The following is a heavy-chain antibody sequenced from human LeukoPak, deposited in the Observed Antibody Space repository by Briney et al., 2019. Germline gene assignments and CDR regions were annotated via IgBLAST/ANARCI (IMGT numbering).Heavy chain of an antibody. CDR3: LMYTSGWD. Sequence: GGSLRLSCAVSGSTISGYYMHWVRQAPGKGLVWVSRINSDGSSTTYADSVKGRLTISRDNAKNTLYLQTNSLRAEDTAMYYCLMYTSGWDWGQGTLVTVSS. D-gene: IGHD6-19*01. J-gene: IGHJ4*02. CDR2: INSDGSST. CDR1: GSTISGYY. V-gene: IGHV3-74*01.